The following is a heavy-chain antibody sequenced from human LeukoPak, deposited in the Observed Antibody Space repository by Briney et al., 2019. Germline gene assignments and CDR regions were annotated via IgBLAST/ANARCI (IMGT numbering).Heavy chain of an antibody. Sequence: SVKVSCKASGGTFSSYAISWVRQAPGQGLEWMGGIIPIFGTANYAQKFQGRVTITADESTSTAYMELSSLRSEDTAVYYCARDRDVVVTAFVGRAPHYYYYYGMDVWGQGTTVTVSS. D-gene: IGHD2-21*02. CDR2: IIPIFGTA. J-gene: IGHJ6*02. CDR3: ARDRDVVVTAFVGRAPHYYYYYGMDV. V-gene: IGHV1-69*13. CDR1: GGTFSSYA.